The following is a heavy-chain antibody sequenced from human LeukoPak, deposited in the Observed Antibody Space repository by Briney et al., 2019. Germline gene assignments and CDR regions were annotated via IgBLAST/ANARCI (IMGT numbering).Heavy chain of an antibody. V-gene: IGHV1-18*01. J-gene: IGHJ6*02. CDR3: ASTPPYCSSTSCYRKDYYYCYGMDV. CDR1: GYTFTSYG. CDR2: ISAYNGNT. D-gene: IGHD2-2*02. Sequence: ASVKVSCKASGYTFTSYGISWVRQAPGQGLEWMGWISAYNGNTNYAQKLQGRVTMTTDTSTSTAYMELRSLRSDDTAVYYCASTPPYCSSTSCYRKDYYYCYGMDVWGQGTTVTVSS.